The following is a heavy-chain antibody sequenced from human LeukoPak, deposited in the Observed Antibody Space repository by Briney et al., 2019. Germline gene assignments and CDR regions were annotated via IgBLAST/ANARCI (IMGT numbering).Heavy chain of an antibody. CDR2: VNPNSGNT. CDR1: GYSFTSYW. CDR3: AVGVLSGGHEWAFYI. D-gene: IGHD5-12*01. Sequence: GESLKISCKGSGYSFTSYWIGWVRQATGQGLEWLGFVNPNSGNTGYAQKFQGRVTVTRNTSIRTAYMELTSLRSEDTAVYYCAVGVLSGGHEWAFYIWGQGTMVSVSS. V-gene: IGHV1-8*02. J-gene: IGHJ3*02.